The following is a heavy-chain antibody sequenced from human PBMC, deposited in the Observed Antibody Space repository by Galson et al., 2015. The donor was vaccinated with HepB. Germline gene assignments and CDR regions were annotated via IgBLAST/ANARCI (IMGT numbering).Heavy chain of an antibody. V-gene: IGHV3-30-3*01. CDR1: GFTFSTFA. D-gene: IGHD3-22*01. CDR3: ARDVVRAHYYDSSGGPFDY. J-gene: IGHJ4*02. Sequence: SLRLSCAASGFTFSTFAMHWVRQAPGKGLEWVAVISYDGSSKYYADSVTGRFTISRDNSKNTLYLQMNSLRAEDTAVYYCARDVVRAHYYDSSGGPFDYWGQGTLVTVSS. CDR2: ISYDGSSK.